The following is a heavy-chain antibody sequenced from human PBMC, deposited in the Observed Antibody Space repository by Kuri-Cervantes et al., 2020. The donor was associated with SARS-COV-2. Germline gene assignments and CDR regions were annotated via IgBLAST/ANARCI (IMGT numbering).Heavy chain of an antibody. CDR2: ISWDGGST. CDR3: AKGGVRGDSYGMDV. J-gene: IGHJ6*01. V-gene: IGHV3-43*01. Sequence: GGSLRLSCAASGFTFDDYTMHWVRQAPGKGLEWVSLISWDGGSTYYADSVKGRFTISRDNSKNSLYLQMNSLRTEDTALYYCAKGGVRGDSYGMDVWGQGTTVTGYS. CDR1: GFTFDDYT. D-gene: IGHD3-10*01.